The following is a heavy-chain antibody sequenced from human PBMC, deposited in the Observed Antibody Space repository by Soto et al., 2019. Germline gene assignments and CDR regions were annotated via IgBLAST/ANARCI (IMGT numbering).Heavy chain of an antibody. Sequence: EVQLVQSGGGLVQPGGSLRLSCAGYGVTVPSNYMNWVRQAPGKGLEWVSVIDSGENAYYADSVAGRFTISRDNSKNTLYIKMNSLRVEDTAVYYCARELDAFDTWGQGKTVIVSS. CDR3: ARELDAFDT. J-gene: IGHJ3*02. CDR1: GVTVPSNY. CDR2: IDSGENA. V-gene: IGHV3-53*01.